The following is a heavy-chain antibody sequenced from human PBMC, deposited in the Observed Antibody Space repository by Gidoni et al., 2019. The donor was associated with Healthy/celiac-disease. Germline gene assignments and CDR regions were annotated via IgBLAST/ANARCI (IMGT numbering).Heavy chain of an antibody. D-gene: IGHD3-10*01. Sequence: QVQLQQWGAGLLQPSETLSLPCAVYGGSFSGYYWSGIRQPPGKGLEWIGEINHSGSTNYNPSIKSRVTISVDTSKNQCSLKLSSVTAADTAVYYCARGDPSMVRGVITDKGAFDIWGQGTMVTVSS. J-gene: IGHJ3*02. V-gene: IGHV4-34*01. CDR2: INHSGST. CDR1: GGSFSGYY. CDR3: ARGDPSMVRGVITDKGAFDI.